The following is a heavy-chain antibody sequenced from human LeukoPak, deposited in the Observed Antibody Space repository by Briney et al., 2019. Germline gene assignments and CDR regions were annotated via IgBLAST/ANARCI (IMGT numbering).Heavy chain of an antibody. J-gene: IGHJ5*02. Sequence: PGGSLRLSCAASGFTFSSYAMSWVRQAPGKGLEWVSAISGSGGSTYYADSVKGRFTISRDNSKNMLYLQMNSLRAEDTAVYYCAKDVGQWLDVVPYNWFDPWGQGTLVTVSS. CDR2: ISGSGGST. D-gene: IGHD6-19*01. CDR1: GFTFSSYA. CDR3: AKDVGQWLDVVPYNWFDP. V-gene: IGHV3-23*01.